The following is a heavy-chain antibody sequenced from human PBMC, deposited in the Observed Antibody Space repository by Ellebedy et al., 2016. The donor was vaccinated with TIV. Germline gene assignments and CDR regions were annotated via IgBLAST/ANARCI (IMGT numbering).Heavy chain of an antibody. Sequence: GESLKISCAASGFTFSSYAMSWVRQAPGQGLEWVSGMNANGVSIAYADSVKGRFTISRDNSKDTLFLQMNSLRAEDTAVYYCASSRYHYYLGNTIFAYWGQGALVTVSS. CDR1: GFTFSSYA. CDR2: MNANGVSI. J-gene: IGHJ4*02. CDR3: ASSRYHYYLGNTIFAY. V-gene: IGHV3-23*01. D-gene: IGHD3-10*01.